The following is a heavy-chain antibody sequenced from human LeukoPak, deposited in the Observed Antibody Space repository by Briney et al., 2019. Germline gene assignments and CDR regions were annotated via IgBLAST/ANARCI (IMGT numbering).Heavy chain of an antibody. V-gene: IGHV1-69*04. CDR1: GGTFISYA. J-gene: IGHJ6*02. CDR2: IIPILGIA. Sequence: GSSVTVSFKASGGTFISYAISWVRQAPGQGLEWMGRIIPILGIANYAQKFQGRVTITADKSTSTAYMELSSLRSEDTAVYYCARGDVVAGSNGMDVWGQGTTVTVSS. CDR3: ARGDVVAGSNGMDV. D-gene: IGHD6-19*01.